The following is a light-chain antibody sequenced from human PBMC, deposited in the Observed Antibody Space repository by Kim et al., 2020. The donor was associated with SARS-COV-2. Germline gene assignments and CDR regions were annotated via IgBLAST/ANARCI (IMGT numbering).Light chain of an antibody. CDR3: QQCNAYSLT. CDR1: QSISRS. V-gene: IGKV1-5*03. CDR2: KAS. J-gene: IGKJ4*01. Sequence: DIQMTQSPSTLSASVGDRVTITCRASQSISRSLAWYQQKPGKAPKLLIYKASSLESGVPSRFSGSGSGTEFTLTISSLQPDDFATYYCQQCNAYSLTFGGGTKV.